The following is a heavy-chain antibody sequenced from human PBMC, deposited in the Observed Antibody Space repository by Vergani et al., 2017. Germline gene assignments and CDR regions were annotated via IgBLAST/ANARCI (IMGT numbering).Heavy chain of an antibody. CDR1: GGSISSGDYY. D-gene: IGHD4-17*01. V-gene: IGHV4-30-4*01. J-gene: IGHJ3*02. CDR2: INYSGST. Sequence: QLQLQESGPGLLKPSETLSLTCTVSGGSISSGDYYWSWIRQPPGKGLEWIGYINYSGSTYYNPSLKSRVTISVDTSKNQFSLKLSSVTAADTAVYYCARVLVSYGDYYAFDIWGQGTMVTVSS. CDR3: ARVLVSYGDYYAFDI.